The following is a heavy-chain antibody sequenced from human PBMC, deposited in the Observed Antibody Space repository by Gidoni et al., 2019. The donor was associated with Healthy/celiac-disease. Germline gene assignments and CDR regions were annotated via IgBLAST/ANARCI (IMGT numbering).Heavy chain of an antibody. CDR2: ISYDGSNK. Sequence: QVQLLESGGGVVQPGRSLRLSCAASGFTFSSYAMHWVRQAPGKGLEWVAVISYDGSNKYYADSVKGRFTISRDNSKNTLYLQMNSLRAEDTAVYYCARDSGYGIDYWGQGTLVTVSS. CDR1: GFTFSSYA. J-gene: IGHJ4*02. V-gene: IGHV3-30-3*01. D-gene: IGHD5-12*01. CDR3: ARDSGYGIDY.